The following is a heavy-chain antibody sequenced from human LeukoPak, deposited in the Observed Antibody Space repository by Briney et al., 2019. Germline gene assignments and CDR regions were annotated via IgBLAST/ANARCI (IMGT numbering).Heavy chain of an antibody. J-gene: IGHJ4*02. CDR2: INSDGSSA. Sequence: GGSLRLSCAASGFTFSTYWMHWVRQAPGKGLVWDSRINSDGSSASYADSVKGRFTISRDNAKNTLYLQMNSLRAEDTAVYYCARDPSLYSSGWLFDYWGQGTLVTVSS. D-gene: IGHD6-19*01. CDR3: ARDPSLYSSGWLFDY. V-gene: IGHV3-74*01. CDR1: GFTFSTYW.